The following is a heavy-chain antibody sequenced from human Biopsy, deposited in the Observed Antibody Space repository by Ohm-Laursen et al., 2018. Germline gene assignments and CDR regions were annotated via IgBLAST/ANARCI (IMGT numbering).Heavy chain of an antibody. J-gene: IGHJ4*02. CDR3: GNEVHGRDY. CDR1: GTTFRDYP. V-gene: IGHV4-34*08. Sequence: SDTLSLTCTVLGTTFRDYPWSWIRQPPGKGLEWIGQINQAGTTNYNPSLKSRVSISADASTYEFSLRLTSVTAADTAVYLCGNEVHGRDYWGLGAQVTVSS. CDR2: INQAGTT. D-gene: IGHD2-15*01.